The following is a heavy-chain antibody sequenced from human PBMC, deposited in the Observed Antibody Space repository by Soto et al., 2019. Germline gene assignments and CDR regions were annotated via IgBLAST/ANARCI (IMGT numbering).Heavy chain of an antibody. D-gene: IGHD6-19*01. CDR1: GFTFSSYA. V-gene: IGHV3-23*01. Sequence: EVQLLESGGGLVQPGGSLRLSFAASGFTFSSYAMSWVRQAPGKGLEWVSAISGIGGSTYYADSVKGRFTISRDNSKNTLYLQMNSLRAEDTAVYYCARRSSGWYFDYWGQGTLVTVSS. CDR3: ARRSSGWYFDY. J-gene: IGHJ4*02. CDR2: ISGIGGST.